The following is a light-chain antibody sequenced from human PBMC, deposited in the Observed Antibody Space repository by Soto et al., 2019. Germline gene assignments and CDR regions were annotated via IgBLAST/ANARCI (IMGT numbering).Light chain of an antibody. J-gene: IGKJ1*01. CDR3: QQYGSSPWT. CDR1: QSVSSNY. V-gene: IGKV3D-20*01. Sequence: EIVLTQSPATLSLSPGERATLSCGASQSVSSNYLAWFQQKPGLAPRLLIYDASSRATGIPDRFTGSGSGTDFTLAVSRLEPAEFAVYYSQQYGSSPWTFGQGTTVEIK. CDR2: DAS.